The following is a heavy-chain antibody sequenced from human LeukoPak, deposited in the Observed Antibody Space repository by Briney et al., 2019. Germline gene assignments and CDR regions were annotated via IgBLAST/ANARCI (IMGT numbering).Heavy chain of an antibody. CDR3: ARYLVRRGYSYGFYYYGMDV. CDR1: GGSISSYY. V-gene: IGHV4-59*01. D-gene: IGHD5-18*01. Sequence: SETLSLTCTVSGGSISSYYWSWIRQPPGKGLEWIGYIYYSGSTNYNPSLKGRVTISVDTSKNQFSLKLSSVTAADTAVYYCARYLVRRGYSYGFYYYGMDVWGQGTTVTVSS. J-gene: IGHJ6*02. CDR2: IYYSGST.